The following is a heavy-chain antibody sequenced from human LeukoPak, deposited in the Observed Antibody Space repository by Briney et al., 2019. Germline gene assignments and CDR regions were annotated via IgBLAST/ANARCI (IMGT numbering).Heavy chain of an antibody. V-gene: IGHV4-31*03. D-gene: IGHD2-15*01. Sequence: PSQTLSLTCTVSGASFSSGGYYWSWIRQHPGKGLEWIGYIFYSGSTYYNPSLKSRVTISVDTSKNQFSLKLSSVTAADTAVYYCAREGSCSGGNCRLDYWGQGTLVTVFS. CDR2: IFYSGST. CDR1: GASFSSGGYY. CDR3: AREGSCSGGNCRLDY. J-gene: IGHJ4*02.